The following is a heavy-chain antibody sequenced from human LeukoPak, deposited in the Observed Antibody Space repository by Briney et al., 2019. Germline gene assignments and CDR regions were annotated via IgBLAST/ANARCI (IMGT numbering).Heavy chain of an antibody. D-gene: IGHD2-2*01. CDR1: GGTFINYA. CDR2: TIPIFGTA. J-gene: IGHJ5*02. V-gene: IGHV1-69*13. CDR3: ARSACSSTTCYHRRYNWFDP. Sequence: ASVKVSCKASGGTFINYAISWVRQAPGQGLEWMGGTIPIFGTANYAQKFQGRVTITADESTSTAYMELSSLRSDDTAVYYCARSACSSTTCYHRRYNWFDPWGQGTLVTVSS.